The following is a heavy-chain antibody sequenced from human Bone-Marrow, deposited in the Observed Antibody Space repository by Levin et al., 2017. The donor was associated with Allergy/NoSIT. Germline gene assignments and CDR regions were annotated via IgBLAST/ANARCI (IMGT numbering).Heavy chain of an antibody. J-gene: IGHJ4*02. CDR3: SRGGDYGDNFDY. V-gene: IGHV3-11*05. CDR1: GFTFSDYY. CDR2: ISGTSFYK. Sequence: GESLKISCVVSGFTFSDYYVSWIRQAPGKGLEWLSYISGTSFYKNYADSVKGRFTISRDNTKKSLYLQMNNLRVDDTAVYYCSRGGDYGDNFDYWGQGTLVTVSS. D-gene: IGHD4-17*01.